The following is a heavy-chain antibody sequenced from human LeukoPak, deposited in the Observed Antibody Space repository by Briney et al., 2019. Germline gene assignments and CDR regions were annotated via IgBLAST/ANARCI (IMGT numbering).Heavy chain of an antibody. D-gene: IGHD3-9*01. Sequence: SETLSLTCAVSGASVSDSSYYWGWIRQPPGKGLEWVGNIYYSGSTYYNPSLDSRVTMSVDTSKNQFSLKMSPVTAADTAVYYCARLSKGRYFDYIFDYCGQGTLVTVSS. J-gene: IGHJ4*02. CDR3: ARLSKGRYFDYIFDY. CDR2: IYYSGST. V-gene: IGHV4-39*01. CDR1: GASVSDSSYY.